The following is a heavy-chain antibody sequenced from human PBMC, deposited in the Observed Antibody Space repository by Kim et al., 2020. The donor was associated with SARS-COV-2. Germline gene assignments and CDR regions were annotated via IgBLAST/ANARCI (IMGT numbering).Heavy chain of an antibody. CDR3: AKGLLWFGEPENNWFDP. V-gene: IGHV3-23*01. Sequence: GGSLRLSCAASGFTFSSYAMSWVRQAPGKGLEWVSAISGSGGSTYYADSVKGRFTIPRDNSKNTLYLQMNSLRAEDTAVYYCAKGLLWFGEPENNWFDPWGQGTLVTISS. CDR1: GFTFSSYA. D-gene: IGHD3-10*01. J-gene: IGHJ5*01. CDR2: ISGSGGST.